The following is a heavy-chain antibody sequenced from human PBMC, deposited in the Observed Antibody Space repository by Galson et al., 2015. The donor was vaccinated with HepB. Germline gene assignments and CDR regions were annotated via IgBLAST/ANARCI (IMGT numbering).Heavy chain of an antibody. J-gene: IGHJ4*02. D-gene: IGHD3-22*01. V-gene: IGHV3-66*01. CDR2: IYSGGST. CDR1: GFTVSTTY. CDR3: ARDYDRRYNFDY. Sequence: SLRLSCAASGFTVSTTYMSWVRQAPGKGLEWVSVIYSGGSTYYADSVKGRFTIPRDNSKNTVYLQMNSLRAEDTAVYYCARDYDRRYNFDYWGQGILVTVSS.